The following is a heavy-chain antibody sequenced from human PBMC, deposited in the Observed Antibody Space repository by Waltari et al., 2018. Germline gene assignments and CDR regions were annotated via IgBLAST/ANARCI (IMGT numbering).Heavy chain of an antibody. D-gene: IGHD3-10*01. CDR2: MSNDESSI. Sequence: EEQLLESGGGLVQPGDSLRLSCAASGFRFSNYWMNWVRHAPGKGLVWVARMSNDESSITYADAVKGRFTISRDNAKNTLYLQMKRLRAEDTALYYCVRLAQRTYRSPVPGRHYYYGMDVWGQGTTVTVSS. V-gene: IGHV3-74*03. CDR1: GFRFSNYW. J-gene: IGHJ6*02. CDR3: VRLAQRTYRSPVPGRHYYYGMDV.